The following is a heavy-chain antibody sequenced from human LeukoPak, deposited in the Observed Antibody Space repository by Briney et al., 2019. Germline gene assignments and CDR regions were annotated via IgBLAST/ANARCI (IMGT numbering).Heavy chain of an antibody. CDR3: ARDPRPTAFDY. J-gene: IGHJ4*02. CDR2: MNTDGSTT. CDR1: GFTFSSYW. D-gene: IGHD4-17*01. V-gene: IGHV3-74*01. Sequence: GGSLRLSCVASGFTFSSYWMHWVRQAPGKGLVWVSGMNTDGSTTRHADSVKGRFTISRDNAKNTLYLQMNSLRAEDTAVYYCARDPRPTAFDYWGQGTLVTVSS.